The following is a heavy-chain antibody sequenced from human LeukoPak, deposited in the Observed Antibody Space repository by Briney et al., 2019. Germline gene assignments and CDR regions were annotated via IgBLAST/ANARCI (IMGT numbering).Heavy chain of an antibody. Sequence: ASVKVSCKASGYTFTSYGISWVRQAPGQGLEWMGWISAYNGNTNYAQKLQGRVTMTTDTSTSTAYMELRSLRSDEQSVYYCARDSGPYDFWSGYQSKYNWFDPWGQGTLVTVSS. V-gene: IGHV1-18*01. CDR3: ARDSGPYDFWSGYQSKYNWFDP. CDR1: GYTFTSYG. J-gene: IGHJ5*02. CDR2: ISAYNGNT. D-gene: IGHD3-3*01.